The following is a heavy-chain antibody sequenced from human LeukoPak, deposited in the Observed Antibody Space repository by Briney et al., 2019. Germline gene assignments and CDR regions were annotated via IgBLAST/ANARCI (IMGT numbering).Heavy chain of an antibody. CDR3: ARHSSSWYFDY. CDR1: GGSLRGYY. V-gene: IGHV4-34*01. Sequence: SETLSLTCAVYGGSLRGYYWFWLRQPPGKGLEGIGEINQSGSTKYNPSLKSRVTISVDTSKNQFSLKLRSVTAADTAVYYCARHSSSWYFDYWGQGTLVTVSS. D-gene: IGHD6-13*01. CDR2: INQSGST. J-gene: IGHJ4*02.